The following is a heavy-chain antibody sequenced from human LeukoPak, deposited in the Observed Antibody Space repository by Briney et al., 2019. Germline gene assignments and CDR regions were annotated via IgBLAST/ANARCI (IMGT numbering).Heavy chain of an antibody. V-gene: IGHV3-48*01. CDR2: ISSSSTI. CDR3: ARPRVGATGWFDP. J-gene: IGHJ5*02. Sequence: KPGGSLRLSCAASGFTFNTYIMNWVRQAPGKGLEWVAYISSSSTIYYADSVKGRFTISRDNAKNSLYLQMNSLRAEDTAVYYCARPRVGATGWFDPWGQGTLVTVSS. CDR1: GFTFNTYI. D-gene: IGHD1-26*01.